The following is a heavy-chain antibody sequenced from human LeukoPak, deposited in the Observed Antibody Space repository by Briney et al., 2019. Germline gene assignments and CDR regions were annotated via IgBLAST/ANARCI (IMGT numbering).Heavy chain of an antibody. CDR2: ISSSWSYI. Sequence: GGSLRLSCAASGFTFSSYSMNWVRQAPGKGLEWVSYISSSWSYIYYAVSVKGRFTISRDNAKNSLYLQMNGLRAEDTAVYYCARAAAGAKGIVDYWGQGTLVTVSS. CDR3: ARAAAGAKGIVDY. D-gene: IGHD1-26*01. J-gene: IGHJ4*02. CDR1: GFTFSSYS. V-gene: IGHV3-21*01.